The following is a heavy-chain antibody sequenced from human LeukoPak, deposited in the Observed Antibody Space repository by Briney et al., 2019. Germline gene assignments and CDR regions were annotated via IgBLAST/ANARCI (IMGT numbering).Heavy chain of an antibody. CDR1: GGSISSYY. V-gene: IGHV4-59*12. CDR2: IYYSGST. Sequence: SETLSLTCTVSGGSISSYYWSWIRQPPGKGLEWIGYIYYSGSTNYNPSLKSRVTISVDTSKDQFSLKLSSVTAADTAVYYCARGATGYWGQGTLVTVSS. CDR3: ARGATGY. J-gene: IGHJ4*02.